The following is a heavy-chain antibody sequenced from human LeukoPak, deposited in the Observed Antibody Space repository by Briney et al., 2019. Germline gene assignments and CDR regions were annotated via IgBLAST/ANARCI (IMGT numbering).Heavy chain of an antibody. CDR2: INTNTGNP. CDR3: ARDWVFDYGDQTWGFDY. Sequence: GASVKVSCKASGYTFTNYAMNWVRQAPGQGLEWMGWINTNTGNPTYAQGFTGRFVFSLDTSVSTAYLQISSLKAEDTAVYYCARDWVFDYGDQTWGFDYWGQGTLVTVSS. D-gene: IGHD4-17*01. CDR1: GYTFTNYA. V-gene: IGHV7-4-1*02. J-gene: IGHJ4*02.